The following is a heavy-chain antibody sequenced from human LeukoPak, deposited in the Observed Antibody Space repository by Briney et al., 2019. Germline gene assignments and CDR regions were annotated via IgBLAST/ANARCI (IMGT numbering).Heavy chain of an antibody. V-gene: IGHV1-8*02. CDR1: GYPFTSYD. J-gene: IGHJ4*02. CDR3: AISPGFSQDFDY. Sequence: GASVKVSCKDSGYPFTSYDINWVRQATGQGLEWMGWMNPNSGNTGYAQKFQGRVTMTRNTSISTAYMELSSLRSEDTAVYYCAISPGFSQDFDYWGQGTLVTVSS. D-gene: IGHD3-3*01. CDR2: MNPNSGNT.